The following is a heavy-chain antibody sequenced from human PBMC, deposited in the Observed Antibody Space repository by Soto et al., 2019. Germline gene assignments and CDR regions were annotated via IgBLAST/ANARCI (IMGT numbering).Heavy chain of an antibody. CDR1: GYTFSAYG. J-gene: IGHJ4*02. Sequence: VHLVQSGGEVKKPGASVKVSCKGSGYTFSAYGITWVRQAPGQGLEWMGWIGATNGDAYYAEKFRNRVTVTTDTYTGTAYMELRSLRSDDTAVYYCARVALDLEWSTWRCDNRGQGALVTVSS. CDR3: ARVALDLEWSTWRCDN. CDR2: IGATNGDA. D-gene: IGHD3-3*01. V-gene: IGHV1-18*01.